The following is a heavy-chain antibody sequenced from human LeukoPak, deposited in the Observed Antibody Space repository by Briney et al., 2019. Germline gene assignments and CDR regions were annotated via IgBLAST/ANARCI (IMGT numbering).Heavy chain of an antibody. V-gene: IGHV3-23*01. J-gene: IGHJ4*02. D-gene: IGHD1-26*01. CDR1: GFTLSTCA. CDR3: AKGVIVGATKGDY. Sequence: GGSLRLSCAASGFTLSTCAMNWVRQAPGKGLEWVSAISGSGGSTYYADSVKGRFTISRDNSKNTLYLQMNSLRAEDTAVYYCAKGVIVGATKGDYWGQGTLVTVSS. CDR2: ISGSGGST.